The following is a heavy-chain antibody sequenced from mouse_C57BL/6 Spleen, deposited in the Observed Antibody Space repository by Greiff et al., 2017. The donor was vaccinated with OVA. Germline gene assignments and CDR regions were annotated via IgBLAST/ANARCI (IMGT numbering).Heavy chain of an antibody. V-gene: IGHV1-50*01. CDR2: IDPSDSYT. CDR1: GYTFTSYW. CDR3: ARRTHYFDY. J-gene: IGHJ2*01. Sequence: QVQLQQPGAELVKPGASVKLSCKASGYTFTSYWMQWVKQRPGQGLEWIGEIDPSDSYTNYNQKFKGKATLTVDTSSSTAYMQRSSLTSEDSAVYYCARRTHYFDYWGQGTTLTVSS.